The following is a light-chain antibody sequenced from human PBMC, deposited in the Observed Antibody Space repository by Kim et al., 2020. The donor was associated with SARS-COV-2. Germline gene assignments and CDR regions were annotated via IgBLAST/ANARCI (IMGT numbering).Light chain of an antibody. V-gene: IGKV3-11*01. CDR1: QSINSY. J-gene: IGKJ2*01. CDR3: QQSIKWPTSA. CDR2: DAS. Sequence: EIVLTQSPATLSLSPGERATLSCRASQSINSYLAWYQQKPGQAPRLLIYDASNRATGIPARFSGSGSGTDFTLTISSLEPEDFAVYYCQQSIKWPTSAFGQGTKLEI.